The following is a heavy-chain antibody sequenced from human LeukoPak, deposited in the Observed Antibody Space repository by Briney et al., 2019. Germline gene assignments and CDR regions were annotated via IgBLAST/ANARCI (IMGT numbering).Heavy chain of an antibody. J-gene: IGHJ4*02. CDR3: ATNDYGDYVLGN. V-gene: IGHV3-30-3*01. Sequence: GGSLRLSCAASGFTFSSYAMHWVRQAPGKGLEWVAVISYDGSNKYYADSVKGRFTISRDNSKNTLYLQMNSLRAEDTAVYYCATNDYGDYVLGNWGQGTLVTVSS. CDR1: GFTFSSYA. CDR2: ISYDGSNK. D-gene: IGHD4-17*01.